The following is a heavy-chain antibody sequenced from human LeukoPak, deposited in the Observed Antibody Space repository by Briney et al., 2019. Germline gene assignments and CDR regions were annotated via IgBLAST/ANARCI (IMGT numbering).Heavy chain of an antibody. D-gene: IGHD1-26*01. CDR2: MNQDGSEK. J-gene: IGHJ4*02. CDR3: ARGGELLRPADY. CDR1: GFTFSNYW. V-gene: IGHV3-7*01. Sequence: GGSLRLSCAASGFTFSNYWMSWVRQAPGKGLEWVANMNQDGSEKYYMDSVKGRFTISRDNAKNSLYLQMNNLRAEDTAVFYCARGGELLRPADYWGQGTLVTVSS.